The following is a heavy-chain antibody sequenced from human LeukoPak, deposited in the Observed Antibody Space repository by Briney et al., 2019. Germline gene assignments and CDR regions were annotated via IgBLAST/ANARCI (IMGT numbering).Heavy chain of an antibody. D-gene: IGHD5-18*01. CDR1: GFTFSKHA. CDR3: ASTTWIQLWLPAYYFDY. CDR2: ISGSGGST. J-gene: IGHJ4*02. V-gene: IGHV3-23*01. Sequence: GGSLRLSCAASGFTFSKHAMTWVRQAPGKGLEWVSAISGSGGSTYYADSVKGRFTISRDNSKNTLYLQMNSLRAEDTAVYYCASTTWIQLWLPAYYFDYWGQGTLVTVSS.